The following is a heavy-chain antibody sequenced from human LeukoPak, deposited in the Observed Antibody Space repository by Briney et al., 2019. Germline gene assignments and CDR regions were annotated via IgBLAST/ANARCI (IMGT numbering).Heavy chain of an antibody. CDR2: IYYSGST. D-gene: IGHD3-22*01. Sequence: SETLSLTCTVSGGSISSSSYYWGWIRQPPGKGLEWIGSIYYSGSTYYNPSLKSRVTISVDTSKNQFSLKLSSVTAADTAVYYCARDRPYDSSGYYYPFDYWGQGTLVTVSS. J-gene: IGHJ4*02. CDR1: GGSISSSSYY. CDR3: ARDRPYDSSGYYYPFDY. V-gene: IGHV4-39*07.